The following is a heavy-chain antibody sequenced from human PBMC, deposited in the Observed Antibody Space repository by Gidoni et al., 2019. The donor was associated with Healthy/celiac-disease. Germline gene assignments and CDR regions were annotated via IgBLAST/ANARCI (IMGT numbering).Heavy chain of an antibody. D-gene: IGHD6-19*01. CDR1: GGSISSSNW. V-gene: IGHV4-4*02. J-gene: IGHJ4*02. Sequence: QVQLQESGPVLVKPSGTLSLTCAVSGGSISSSNWWSWVRQPPGKGLEWIGEVYHSGSTNYNPSLKSRVTISVDKSKNQFSLKLSAVTAADTAVYYCARDPGRDSSGWSGDYWGQGTLVTVSS. CDR3: ARDPGRDSSGWSGDY. CDR2: VYHSGST.